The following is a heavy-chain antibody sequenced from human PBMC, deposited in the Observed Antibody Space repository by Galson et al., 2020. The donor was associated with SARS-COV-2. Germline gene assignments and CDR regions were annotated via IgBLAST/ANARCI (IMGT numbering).Heavy chain of an antibody. CDR2: ITHSGST. CDR3: ARGTRDITRIVVFMTAVSCYLDH. D-gene: IGHD3-22*01. Sequence: SQASETLSLTCAVYGGSFSDYYWSWIRQSPGRGLEWIGEITHSGSTSYNPSLKSRVTISVDTSKNQFSLKMRSVTAADTAVYYCARGTRDITRIVVFMTAVSCYLDHWGQGALVTVSS. CDR1: GGSFSDYY. J-gene: IGHJ4*03. V-gene: IGHV4-34*01.